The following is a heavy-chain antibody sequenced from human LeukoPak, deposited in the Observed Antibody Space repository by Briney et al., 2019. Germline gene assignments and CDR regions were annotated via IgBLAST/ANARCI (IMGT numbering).Heavy chain of an antibody. Sequence: GGSLRLSCAASGFTFSSYSMKWVRQAPGKGLEWVSSISSSSSYIYYADSVKGRFTISRDNAKNSLYLQINSLRAEDTAVYYCASQVVVPAARLFDYWGQGTLVTVSS. J-gene: IGHJ4*02. CDR3: ASQVVVPAARLFDY. CDR2: ISSSSSYI. CDR1: GFTFSSYS. D-gene: IGHD2-2*01. V-gene: IGHV3-21*01.